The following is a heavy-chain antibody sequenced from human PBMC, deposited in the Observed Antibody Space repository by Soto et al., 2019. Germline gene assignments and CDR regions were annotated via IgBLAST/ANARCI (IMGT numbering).Heavy chain of an antibody. CDR2: ISGSGGST. J-gene: IGHJ4*02. CDR3: VRDQGIPVTA. Sequence: GGSLRLSCAASGFTFSSYAMNWVRQAPGKGLEWVSVISGSGGSTYYADSVRGRFTISRDNSKNTLYLQMNSLRAEDTAVYYCVRDQGIPVTAWGQGTLVTVSS. V-gene: IGHV3-23*01. D-gene: IGHD6-19*01. CDR1: GFTFSSYA.